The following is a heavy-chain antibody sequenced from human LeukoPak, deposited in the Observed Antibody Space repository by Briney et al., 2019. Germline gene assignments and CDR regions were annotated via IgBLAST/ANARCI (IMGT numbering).Heavy chain of an antibody. D-gene: IGHD2-21*02. V-gene: IGHV1-69*13. J-gene: IGHJ4*02. Sequence: ASVKVSCKASGGTFSSYAMSWVRQAPGQGLEWMGGIIPIFGTANYAQKFQGRVTITADESTSTAYMELSSLRSEDTAVYYCARDFGCGGDCYQGYYFDYWGQGTLVTVSS. CDR3: ARDFGCGGDCYQGYYFDY. CDR2: IIPIFGTA. CDR1: GGTFSSYA.